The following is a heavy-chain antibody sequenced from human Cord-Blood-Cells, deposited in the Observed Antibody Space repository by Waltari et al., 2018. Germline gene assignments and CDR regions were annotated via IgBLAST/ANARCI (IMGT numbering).Heavy chain of an antibody. D-gene: IGHD6-19*01. V-gene: IGHV1-3*01. J-gene: IGHJ4*02. CDR3: AREGIAVASLDY. Sequence: QVQLVQSGAEVKKPGASVKVSCKASGYTFTSYAMHWVRQAPGQRLEWMGWINDGNGNTKYSQKFQGRGTITRDTSASTAYMELSSLRSEDTAVYYCAREGIAVASLDYWGQGTLVTVSS. CDR1: GYTFTSYA. CDR2: INDGNGNT.